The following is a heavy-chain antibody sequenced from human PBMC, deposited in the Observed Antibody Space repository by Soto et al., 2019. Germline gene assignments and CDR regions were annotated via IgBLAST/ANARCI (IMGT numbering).Heavy chain of an antibody. V-gene: IGHV5-51*01. J-gene: IGHJ4*02. CDR1: GYSFTSYW. Sequence: GEPLKTSCKGSGYSFTSYWIGWVRQMPGKGLEWMGIIYPGDSDTRYSPSFQGQVTISADKSISTAYLQWSSLKASDTAMYYCTREMATTYCFDYWGQGTLVTVS. D-gene: IGHD1-1*01. CDR2: IYPGDSDT. CDR3: TREMATTYCFDY.